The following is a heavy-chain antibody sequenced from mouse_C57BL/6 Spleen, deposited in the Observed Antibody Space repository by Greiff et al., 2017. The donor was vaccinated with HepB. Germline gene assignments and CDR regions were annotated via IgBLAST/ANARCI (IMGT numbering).Heavy chain of an antibody. Sequence: QVQLQQPGPELVKPGASVKLSCKASGYTFTSYWMHWVKQRPGQGLEWVGMIHPNSGSTNYNEKFKSKATLTVDKSSSTAYMQLSSLTSEDSAVYYCARYYYGSSPLAMDYWGQGTSVTVSS. CDR2: IHPNSGST. J-gene: IGHJ4*01. V-gene: IGHV1-64*01. CDR3: ARYYYGSSPLAMDY. D-gene: IGHD1-1*01. CDR1: GYTFTSYW.